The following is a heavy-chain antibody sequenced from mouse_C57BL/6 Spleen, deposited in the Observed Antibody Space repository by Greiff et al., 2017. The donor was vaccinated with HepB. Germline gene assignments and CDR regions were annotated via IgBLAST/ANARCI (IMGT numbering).Heavy chain of an antibody. CDR3: ALITTVVARDWFAY. CDR2: IDPSDSET. V-gene: IGHV1-52*01. D-gene: IGHD1-1*01. Sequence: QVQLQQPGAELVRPGSSVKLSCKASVYTFTSYWMHWVKQRPIQGLEWIGNIDPSDSETHYNQKFKDKATLTVDKSSSTAYMQLSSLTSEDSAVYYCALITTVVARDWFAYWGQGTLVTVSA. CDR1: VYTFTSYW. J-gene: IGHJ3*01.